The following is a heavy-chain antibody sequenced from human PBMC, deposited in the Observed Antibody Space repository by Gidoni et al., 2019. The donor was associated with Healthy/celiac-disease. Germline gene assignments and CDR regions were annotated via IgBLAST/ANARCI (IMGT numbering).Heavy chain of an antibody. J-gene: IGHJ4*02. CDR3: ARLAWTDNVY. V-gene: IGHV3-48*03. D-gene: IGHD2-21*02. Sequence: EVKLVESGGGLVQPGGSLRLSCAASGFTFSRYEMTWVRQAPGNGLEWVSYISSSGSTIYYADSVKGRFTISRDNAKNSLYLQMNSLRAEDTAVYYCARLAWTDNVYWGQGTLVTVSS. CDR2: ISSSGSTI. CDR1: GFTFSRYE.